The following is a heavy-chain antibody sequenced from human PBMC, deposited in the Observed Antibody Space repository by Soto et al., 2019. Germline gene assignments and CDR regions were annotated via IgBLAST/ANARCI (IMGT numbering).Heavy chain of an antibody. D-gene: IGHD2-21*02. V-gene: IGHV4-59*01. CDR2: IYYSGST. CDR3: ARVAAYCGGDCYSTWYFDL. CDR1: GGSISSYY. J-gene: IGHJ2*01. Sequence: QVQLQESGPGLVKPSETLSLTCTVSGGSISSYYWSWIRQPPGKGLEWIGYIYYSGSTNYNPSLNSRVTISVDTSTNQFSLKLSSVTAADTAVYYCARVAAYCGGDCYSTWYFDLWGRGTLVTVSS.